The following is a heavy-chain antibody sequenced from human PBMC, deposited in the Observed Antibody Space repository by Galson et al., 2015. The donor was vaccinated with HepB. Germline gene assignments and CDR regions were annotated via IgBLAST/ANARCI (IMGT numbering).Heavy chain of an antibody. CDR1: GYTFTSYY. CDR3: AIVSFRNPFDY. CDR2: INPSGGST. V-gene: IGHV1-46*01. J-gene: IGHJ4*02. D-gene: IGHD3-16*02. Sequence: SVKVSCKASGYTFTSYYMHWVRQAPGQGLEWMGIINPSGGSTSYAQKFQGRVTMTRDTSTSTVYMELSSLRSEDTAVYYCAIVSFRNPFDYWGQGTLVTVSS.